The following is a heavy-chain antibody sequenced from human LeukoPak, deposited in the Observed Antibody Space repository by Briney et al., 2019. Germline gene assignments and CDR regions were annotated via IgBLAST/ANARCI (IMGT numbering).Heavy chain of an antibody. V-gene: IGHV1-24*01. D-gene: IGHD2-2*02. CDR3: ATFVFCSSTSCYRPDDAFDI. CDR1: GYTLTELS. CDR2: FDPEDGET. J-gene: IGHJ3*02. Sequence: ASVKVSCKVSGYTLTELSMHWVRQAPGKGLEWMGGFDPEDGETIYAQKFQGRVTMTEDTSTDTAYMELSSLRSEDTAVYYCATFVFCSSTSCYRPDDAFDIWGQGTMVTVPS.